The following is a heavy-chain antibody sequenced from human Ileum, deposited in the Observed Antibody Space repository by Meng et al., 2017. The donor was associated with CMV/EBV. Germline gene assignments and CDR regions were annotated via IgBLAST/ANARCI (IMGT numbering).Heavy chain of an antibody. Sequence: VHLVQSESEVKKPGASVTVSCKNSGAPFTNSGITWVRQAPGQGREWMGWINTYNDNSNSAQKFQDRFTMTKDTSTRTAHMELRSLTSDDTAVYYCARVQLSGVFDYWGQGTLVTVSS. J-gene: IGHJ4*02. V-gene: IGHV1-18*01. D-gene: IGHD1-26*01. CDR1: GAPFTNSG. CDR3: ARVQLSGVFDY. CDR2: INTYNDNS.